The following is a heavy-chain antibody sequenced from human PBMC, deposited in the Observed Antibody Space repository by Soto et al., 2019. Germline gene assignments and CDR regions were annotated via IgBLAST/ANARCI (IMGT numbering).Heavy chain of an antibody. CDR2: ISFDGNNK. CDR3: AKDRVVAGIGQVDY. Sequence: GGSLRLSCAAAEFIFSNSSIHWVRQAPGKGLECVSVISFDGNNKYYLDSVKGRFTISRYNSKNTLYLQMDSLRTEDTSVYYCAKDRVVAGIGQVDYWAQGTMVTVSS. J-gene: IGHJ4*02. CDR1: EFIFSNSS. V-gene: IGHV3-30-3*01. D-gene: IGHD6-19*01.